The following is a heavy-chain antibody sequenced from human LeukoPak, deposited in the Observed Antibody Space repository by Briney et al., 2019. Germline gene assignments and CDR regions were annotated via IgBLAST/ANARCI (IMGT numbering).Heavy chain of an antibody. J-gene: IGHJ5*02. Sequence: GGSLRLSCAASGFTFDKYAMHWVRQAPGKGLDWVSLISGDGTTTYYAESVKGRFTISRDNTKKSLYLQMNSLRPVDTALYYCAKSSAAAYNWFDPWGQGTLVIVSS. D-gene: IGHD6-13*01. CDR3: AKSSAAAYNWFDP. CDR1: GFTFDKYA. CDR2: ISGDGTTT. V-gene: IGHV3-43*02.